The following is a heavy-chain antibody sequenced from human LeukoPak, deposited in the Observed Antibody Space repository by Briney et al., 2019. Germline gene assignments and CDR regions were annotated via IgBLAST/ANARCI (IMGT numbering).Heavy chain of an antibody. V-gene: IGHV3-23*01. CDR1: GFTFSSYA. Sequence: GGSLRLSCAASGFTFSSYAMSWVRQAPGKGLEWVSAISGSGGSTYYADSVKGRFTISRDNSKNTLYLQMNSLRAEDTAVYYCARDVPYADSRGGEKMAKHYFDYWGQGTLVTVSS. J-gene: IGHJ4*02. CDR3: ARDVPYADSRGGEKMAKHYFDY. D-gene: IGHD5-24*01. CDR2: ISGSGGST.